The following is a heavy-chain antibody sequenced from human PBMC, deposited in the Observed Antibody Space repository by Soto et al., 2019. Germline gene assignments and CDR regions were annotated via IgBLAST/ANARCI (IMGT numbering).Heavy chain of an antibody. V-gene: IGHV1-8*01. J-gene: IGHJ4*02. D-gene: IGHD3-9*01. CDR2: MNPNSGNT. CDR1: GYTFTSYD. CDR3: ASSPYDILTGYSPLYDY. Sequence: VASVKVSCKASGYTFTSYDINWVRQATGQGLEWMGWMNPNSGNTGYAQKFQGRVTMTRNTSISTAYMELSSLRSEDTAVYYCASSPYDILTGYSPLYDYWGQGTLVTVSS.